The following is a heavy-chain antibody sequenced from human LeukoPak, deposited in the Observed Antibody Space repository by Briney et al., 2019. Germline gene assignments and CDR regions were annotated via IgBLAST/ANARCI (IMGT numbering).Heavy chain of an antibody. CDR3: AKDRRYSSGGRGYYYYGMDV. Sequence: GGSLRLSCAASRFTFSSYGMHWVRQAPGKGLEWVSFIRYDGSNKYYADSVKGRFTISRDNSKNTLYLQMNSLRAEDTAVYYCAKDRRYSSGGRGYYYYGMDVWGQGTTVTVSS. CDR2: IRYDGSNK. D-gene: IGHD6-19*01. V-gene: IGHV3-30*02. CDR1: RFTFSSYG. J-gene: IGHJ6*02.